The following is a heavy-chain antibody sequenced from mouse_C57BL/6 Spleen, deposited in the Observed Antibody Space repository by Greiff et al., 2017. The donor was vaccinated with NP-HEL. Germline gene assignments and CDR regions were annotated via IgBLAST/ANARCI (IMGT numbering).Heavy chain of an antibody. J-gene: IGHJ4*01. V-gene: IGHV5-17*01. Sequence: DVMLVESGGGLVKPGGSLKLSCAASGFTFSDYGMHWVRQAPEKGLEWVAYISSGSSTIYYADTVKGRFTISRDNAKNTLFLQMTSLRSEDTAMYYCARTYDYPYAMDYWGQGTSGTVSS. CDR3: ARTYDYPYAMDY. CDR1: GFTFSDYG. D-gene: IGHD2-4*01. CDR2: ISSGSSTI.